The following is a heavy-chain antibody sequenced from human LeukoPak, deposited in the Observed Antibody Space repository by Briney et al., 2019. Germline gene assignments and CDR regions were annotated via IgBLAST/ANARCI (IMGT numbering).Heavy chain of an antibody. Sequence: SETLSLTCAVYGGSFSGYYWSWIRQPPGKGLEWIGEINHSGSTNYNPSLNSRVTISVDTSKNQFSLKLSSVTAADTAVYYCARVKLRYFDWLSHFDYWGQGTLVTVSS. CDR2: INHSGST. D-gene: IGHD3-9*01. V-gene: IGHV4-34*01. CDR3: ARVKLRYFDWLSHFDY. J-gene: IGHJ4*02. CDR1: GGSFSGYY.